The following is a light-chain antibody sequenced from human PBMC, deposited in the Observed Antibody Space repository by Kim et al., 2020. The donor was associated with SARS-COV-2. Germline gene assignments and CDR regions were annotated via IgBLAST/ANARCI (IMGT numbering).Light chain of an antibody. CDR3: SSFSSIRTVV. CDR2: DVT. V-gene: IGLV2-14*03. CDR1: SSDVGGHNS. J-gene: IGLJ2*01. Sequence: QSALTQPASVSGSPGQSITISCSGSSSDVGGHNSVSWYQQYPGKAPKLMIYDVTDRPSGVSTRFSGSKSGNTASLTISGLQAEDEADYYCSSFSSIRTVVFGGGTQLTVL.